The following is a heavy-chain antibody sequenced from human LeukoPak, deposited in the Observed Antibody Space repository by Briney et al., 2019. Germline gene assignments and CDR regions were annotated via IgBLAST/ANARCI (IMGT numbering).Heavy chain of an antibody. D-gene: IGHD1-7*01. J-gene: IGHJ4*02. CDR3: ASTGTTGSLDY. V-gene: IGHV4-59*12. CDR2: IYYSGST. Sequence: SETLSLTCTVSGGSISSYYWSWIRQPPGKGLEWIGYIYYSGSTNYNPSLKSRVTISVDTSKNQFSLQLNSVTPEDTAVYYCASTGTTGSLDYWGQGTLVTVSS. CDR1: GGSISSYY.